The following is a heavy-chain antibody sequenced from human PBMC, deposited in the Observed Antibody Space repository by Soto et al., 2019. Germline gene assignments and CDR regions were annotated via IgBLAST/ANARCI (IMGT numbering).Heavy chain of an antibody. Sequence: EVQRVESGGCLVQPGGSLRLSCAASGITFNRCEMNWVRQAPGQGLEWVSSSSSSGSIMYYADSVKGRFAISRDNAKNSLYLQLNSLRAEDTAVYYCASVRNNNDYWYFDLWGRGTLVTVSS. CDR1: GITFNRCE. J-gene: IGHJ2*01. CDR3: ASVRNNNDYWYFDL. D-gene: IGHD1-1*01. V-gene: IGHV3-48*03. CDR2: SSSSGSIM.